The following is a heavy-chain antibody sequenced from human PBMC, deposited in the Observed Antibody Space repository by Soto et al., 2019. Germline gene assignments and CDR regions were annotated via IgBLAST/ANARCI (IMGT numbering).Heavy chain of an antibody. CDR2: ISYGGGTT. CDR1: EFTFSNYA. CDR3: ARTPGYSYDSTGYHFDY. J-gene: IGHJ4*02. Sequence: PGGSLRLSCAASEFTFSNYAMSWVRQAPGKGLEWVSAISYGGGTTYYADSVKGRFTISRDNSKNTLYLQMNSLRAEDTAVYYCARTPGYSYDSTGYHFDYWAREPWSPSPQ. V-gene: IGHV3-23*01. D-gene: IGHD3-22*01.